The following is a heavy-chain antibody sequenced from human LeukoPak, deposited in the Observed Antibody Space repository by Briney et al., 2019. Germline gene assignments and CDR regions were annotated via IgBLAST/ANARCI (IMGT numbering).Heavy chain of an antibody. J-gene: IGHJ6*03. D-gene: IGHD1-7*01. CDR3: ARACSDNWNYPNYYYYYMDV. CDR2: ISAYNGNT. Sequence: GASVKVSCKASGYTFTSYGISWVRQAPGQGLEWMGWISAYNGNTNYAQKLQGRVTMTTDTSTSTAYMELRSLRSDDTAVYYCARACSDNWNYPNYYYYYMDVWGKGTTVTVSS. CDR1: GYTFTSYG. V-gene: IGHV1-18*01.